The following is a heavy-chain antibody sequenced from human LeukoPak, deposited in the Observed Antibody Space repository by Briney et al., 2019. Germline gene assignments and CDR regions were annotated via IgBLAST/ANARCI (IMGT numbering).Heavy chain of an antibody. V-gene: IGHV3-30*01. CDR1: GFTFSNYA. CDR3: ARDQGDAESRVKRDGHYMDV. J-gene: IGHJ6*03. D-gene: IGHD3-10*01. CDR2: ISYHGYNK. Sequence: GGSLRLSCAASGFTFSNYAMHWVRQAPGKGLEWVAVISYHGYNKYYADSVRGRFTISRDSSKNTVDLQMNSLRDEDTAVYYCARDQGDAESRVKRDGHYMDVWGKGTTVTVSS.